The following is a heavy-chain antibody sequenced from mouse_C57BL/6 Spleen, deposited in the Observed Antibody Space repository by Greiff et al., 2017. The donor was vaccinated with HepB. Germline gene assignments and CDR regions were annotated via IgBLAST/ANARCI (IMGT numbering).Heavy chain of an antibody. Sequence: QVHVKQSGAELVRPGASVKLSCKASGYTFTDYYINWVKQRPGQGLERLARIYPGSGNTYYYDKFKGKATLTAEKSSSTAYLQLSSLTSEDSAVYFCARRGSSSFDYWGQGTTLTVSS. D-gene: IGHD1-1*01. CDR2: IYPGSGNT. CDR1: GYTFTDYY. J-gene: IGHJ2*01. V-gene: IGHV1-76*01. CDR3: ARRGSSSFDY.